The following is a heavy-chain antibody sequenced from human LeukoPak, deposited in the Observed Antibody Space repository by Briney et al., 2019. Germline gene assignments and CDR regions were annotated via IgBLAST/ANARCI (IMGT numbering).Heavy chain of an antibody. CDR2: LSYDGSNK. V-gene: IGHV3-30*18. CDR3: AKGGYGSGSFIQY. D-gene: IGHD3-10*01. Sequence: GGSLRLSCAASGFTFSGCGIHWVRQAPGKGLEWVAVLSYDGSNKYYADSVKGRFTISRDNSKNTLDLQMNSLRAEDTAVYYCAKGGYGSGSFIQYWGQGTLVTVSS. CDR1: GFTFSGCG. J-gene: IGHJ4*02.